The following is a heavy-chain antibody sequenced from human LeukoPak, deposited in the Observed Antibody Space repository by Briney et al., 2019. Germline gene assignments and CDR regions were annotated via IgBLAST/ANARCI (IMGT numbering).Heavy chain of an antibody. D-gene: IGHD5-24*01. Sequence: GGSLRLSCAASGITFSSHAMSWVRQAPGKGLEWVSLISGRGGHTYYGDSVKGRFTISRDNSTNRLYLQMNSLRPEDTAVYYCAKGGAATMRDGYNYYYYYMEVWGRGTTVTVSS. CDR3: AKGGAATMRDGYNYYYYYMEV. CDR2: ISGRGGHT. J-gene: IGHJ6*03. V-gene: IGHV3-23*01. CDR1: GITFSSHA.